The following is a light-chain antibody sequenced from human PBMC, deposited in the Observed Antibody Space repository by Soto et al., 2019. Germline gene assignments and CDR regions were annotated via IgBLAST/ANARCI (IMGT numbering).Light chain of an antibody. CDR1: LPISNY. CDR2: AAS. V-gene: IGKV1-27*01. J-gene: IGKJ4*01. CDR3: KKYNSAPLT. Sequence: IQMTQSPSSLSASVGPRVTTTCRASLPISNYLAWYKQKPGKIPTLLIYAASTLQAGVPSRFSGSGSGTDFSLTISSLQPEDVAAYYCKKYNSAPLTVGGGTKVDIK.